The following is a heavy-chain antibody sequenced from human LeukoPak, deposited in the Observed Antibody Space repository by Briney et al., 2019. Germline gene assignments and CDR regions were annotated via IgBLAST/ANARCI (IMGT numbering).Heavy chain of an antibody. V-gene: IGHV4-59*01. D-gene: IGHD5-18*01. J-gene: IGHJ4*02. CDR1: GGSISSYY. CDR2: IYYSGST. CDR3: ARVIGGYSYGPFDY. Sequence: SETLSLTCTVSGGSISSYYWSWIRQPPGKGLEWIGYIYYSGSTNYNPSLKSRVTISVDTSKNQLSLKLSSVTAADTAVYYCARVIGGYSYGPFDYWGQGTLVTVSS.